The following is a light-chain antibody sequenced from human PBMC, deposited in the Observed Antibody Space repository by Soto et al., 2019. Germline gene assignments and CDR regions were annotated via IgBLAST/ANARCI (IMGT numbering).Light chain of an antibody. J-gene: IGLJ1*01. V-gene: IGLV1-44*01. CDR2: SNN. CDR3: AAWDDSLNGL. Sequence: QSVLTQPPSASGTPGQTVTISCSGSHSNIGTKTVNWYQQLPGTAPKQLIYSNNQRPSGVPDRFSGSKSGTSASLAISGLHSEDEADYYCAAWDDSLNGLVGTGTKVTVL. CDR1: HSNIGTKT.